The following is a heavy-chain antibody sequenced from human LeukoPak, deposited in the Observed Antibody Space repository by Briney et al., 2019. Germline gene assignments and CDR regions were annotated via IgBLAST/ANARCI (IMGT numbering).Heavy chain of an antibody. CDR1: GFTVSSNS. J-gene: IGHJ4*02. CDR2: ISGSGGST. CDR3: ANLVSSRPWELPVDY. V-gene: IGHV3-23*01. Sequence: PGGSLRLSCTVSGFTVSSNSMSWVRQAPGKGLEWVSGISGSGGSTYYADSVKGRFTISRDNSKNTLYLQMNSLRAEDTAVYYCANLVSSRPWELPVDYWGQGTLVTVSS. D-gene: IGHD1-26*01.